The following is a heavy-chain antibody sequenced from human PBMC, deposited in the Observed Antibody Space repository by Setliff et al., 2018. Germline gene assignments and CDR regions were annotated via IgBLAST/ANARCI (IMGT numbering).Heavy chain of an antibody. J-gene: IGHJ3*02. CDR2: INTDNANT. D-gene: IGHD6-25*01. CDR1: GYTFTNYA. CDR3: ARGGKATGYGGGGAFDI. Sequence: GASVKVSCKASGYTFTNYAIHWVRQAPGQRPEWMGWINTDNANTKYSQKFQGRVTITRDTSTSTVYMELSSLRSEDTAVYYCARGGKATGYGGGGAFDIWGQGTMVTVSS. V-gene: IGHV1-3*04.